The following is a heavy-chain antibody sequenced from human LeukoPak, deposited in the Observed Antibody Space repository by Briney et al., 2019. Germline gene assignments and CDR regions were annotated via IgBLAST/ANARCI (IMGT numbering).Heavy chain of an antibody. V-gene: IGHV4-39*07. CDR1: GGSISSSSYY. Sequence: SETLSLTCTVSGGSISSSSYYWGWIRQPPGKGLEWIGSIYYSGSTYYNPSLKSRVTISVDTSKNQFSLKLSSVTAADTAVYYCAPTYYYDSSGYPGYFQHWGQGTLVTVSS. D-gene: IGHD3-22*01. CDR3: APTYYYDSSGYPGYFQH. J-gene: IGHJ1*01. CDR2: IYYSGST.